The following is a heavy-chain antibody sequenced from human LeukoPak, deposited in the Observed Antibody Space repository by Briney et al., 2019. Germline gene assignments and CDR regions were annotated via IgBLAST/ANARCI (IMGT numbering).Heavy chain of an antibody. CDR2: ISYDGSNK. V-gene: IGHV3-30*03. CDR1: GFTFSSYG. J-gene: IGHJ6*02. CDR3: ARDPRRYSGYRLQDYYYYGMDV. D-gene: IGHD5-12*01. Sequence: GGSLRLSCAASGFTFSSYGMHWVRQAPDKGLEWVAVISYDGSNKYYADSVKGRFTISRDNSKNTLYLQMNSLRAEDTAVYYCARDPRRYSGYRLQDYYYYGMDVWGQGTTVTVSS.